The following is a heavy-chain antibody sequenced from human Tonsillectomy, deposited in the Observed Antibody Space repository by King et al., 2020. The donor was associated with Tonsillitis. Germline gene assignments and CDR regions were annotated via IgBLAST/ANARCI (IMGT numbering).Heavy chain of an antibody. CDR1: GFTLSSYS. CDR3: VRDAPRRTVTRMIMRDYDFDF. V-gene: IGHV3-48*02. D-gene: IGHD3-16*01. CDR2: VSGSSSTI. J-gene: IGHJ4*02. Sequence: VQLVESGGGLVRPGGSLRLSCAASGFTLSSYSMNWVRQAPGGGLEWISYVSGSSSTIYYADSVKSRFTIPRGNAKYSVSLQMNSLRDVDTAIYYCVRDAPRRTVTRMIMRDYDFDFRGPGTPVTVSS.